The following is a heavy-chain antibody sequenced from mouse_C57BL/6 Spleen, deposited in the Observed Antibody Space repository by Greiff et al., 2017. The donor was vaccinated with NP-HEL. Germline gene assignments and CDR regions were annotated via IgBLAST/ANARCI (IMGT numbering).Heavy chain of an antibody. CDR2: TNPTNGRT. CDR1: GYTFTSYW. V-gene: IGHV1S81*02. D-gene: IGHD1-1*01. Sequence: VQLQQPGAELVKAGASVKMSCKASGYTFTSYWMHWVKQRPGQGLEWFAETNPTNGRTYYNEKFKSKATLTVDKSSSTAYMLLSGPTFEDSAVYDCARIKKIVATYFDYWGQGTTLTDSA. CDR3: ARIKKIVATYFDY. J-gene: IGHJ2*01.